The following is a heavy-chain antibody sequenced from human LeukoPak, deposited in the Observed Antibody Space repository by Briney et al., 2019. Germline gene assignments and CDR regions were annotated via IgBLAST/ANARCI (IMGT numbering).Heavy chain of an antibody. CDR1: GITFNGYW. Sequence: GGSLRLSCAASGITFNGYWMSWVRQAPGKGLEWFSAISGSGVNTYYADSAKGRFTISRDNSKNTLYLQMNSLRAGDTAVYYCAKSSSWSDYWGQGTLVTVSS. V-gene: IGHV3-23*01. CDR2: ISGSGVNT. D-gene: IGHD6-13*01. J-gene: IGHJ4*02. CDR3: AKSSSWSDY.